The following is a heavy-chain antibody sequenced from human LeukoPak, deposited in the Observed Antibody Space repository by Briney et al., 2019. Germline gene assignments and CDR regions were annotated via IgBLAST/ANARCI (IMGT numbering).Heavy chain of an antibody. V-gene: IGHV3-23*01. Sequence: GGSLRLSCAASGFTFSSYAMSWVRQAPGKGLEWVSSISGSGASTYYADSVRGRFTISRDNSKNTLYLQMNSLRAEDTAIYYCAKDNFGIVGATDVLDYWGQGTLVTVSS. D-gene: IGHD1-26*01. CDR2: ISGSGAST. J-gene: IGHJ4*02. CDR1: GFTFSSYA. CDR3: AKDNFGIVGATDVLDY.